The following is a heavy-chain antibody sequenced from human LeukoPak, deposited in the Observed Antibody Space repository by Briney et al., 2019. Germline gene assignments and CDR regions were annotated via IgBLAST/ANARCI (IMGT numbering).Heavy chain of an antibody. CDR1: GFTFTTYG. CDR2: LHYDGSNK. V-gene: IGHV3-30*02. CDR3: AKETYGSGAYPFDY. Sequence: GGSLRLSCAASGFTFTTYGMHWVRQAPGKGLEWVAFLHYDGSNKYYADSVKGRFTISRDNSRNTLYLHMNSLRAEDTAVYYCAKETYGSGAYPFDYWGQGTLVTVSS. D-gene: IGHD3-10*01. J-gene: IGHJ4*02.